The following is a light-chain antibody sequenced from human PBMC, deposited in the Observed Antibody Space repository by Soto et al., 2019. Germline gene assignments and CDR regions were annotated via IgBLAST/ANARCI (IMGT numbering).Light chain of an antibody. CDR2: DAS. V-gene: IGKV3-20*01. CDR3: QEHASI. J-gene: IGKJ5*01. CDR1: QNLGDGR. Sequence: VLTQSPGTLDLSPGERATLSCRANQNLGDGRLAWYQQKPGQPPTLLIYDASTRDTGIPDRFSVSGSGTDFTLTISRLEPEDFAVYYCQEHASIFGQGTRLEIK.